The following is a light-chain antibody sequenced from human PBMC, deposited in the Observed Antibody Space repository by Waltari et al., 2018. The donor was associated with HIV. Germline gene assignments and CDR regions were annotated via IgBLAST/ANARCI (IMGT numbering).Light chain of an antibody. V-gene: IGLV2-14*01. CDR3: SSYISTTTL. J-gene: IGLJ1*01. CDR1: SSDIGHYKH. Sequence: QSAPTQPASVSGSPGQSITISCPGTSSDIGHYKHVAWYQQSPGKAPKLMIYEGSNRPSGVSNRFSGSKSGNTASLTISGLQAEDEADYYCSSYISTTTLFGTGTKVTVL. CDR2: EGS.